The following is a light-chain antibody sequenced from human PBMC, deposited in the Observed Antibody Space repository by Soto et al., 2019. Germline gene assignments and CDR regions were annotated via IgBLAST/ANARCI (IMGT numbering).Light chain of an antibody. CDR3: QQRSVWPST. CDR2: DAS. V-gene: IGKV3-11*01. Sequence: EIVLTQSPATLSLSPGERAALSCRASQSVSSYLAWYQQKPGQAPRLLIYDASKRAPGIPARFTGSGSGTEFTLTISSLEPEDFAVYFWQQRSVWPSTFGGGTKVEI. J-gene: IGKJ4*01. CDR1: QSVSSY.